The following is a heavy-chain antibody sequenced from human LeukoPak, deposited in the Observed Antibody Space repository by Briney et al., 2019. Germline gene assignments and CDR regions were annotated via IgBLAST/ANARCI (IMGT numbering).Heavy chain of an antibody. CDR1: GYTLTELS. Sequence: ASVKVSCKVSGYTLTELSMHWVRQAPGKGLEWMGGFDPEDGETIYAQKFQGRVTMTEDTSTDTAYMDLSSLRSEDTAVYYCATARRGMIVEGHFDYWGQGTLVTVSS. D-gene: IGHD3-22*01. CDR2: FDPEDGET. V-gene: IGHV1-24*01. CDR3: ATARRGMIVEGHFDY. J-gene: IGHJ4*02.